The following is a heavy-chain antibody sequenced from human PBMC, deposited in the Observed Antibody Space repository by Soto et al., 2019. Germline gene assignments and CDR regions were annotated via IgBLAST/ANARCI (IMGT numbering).Heavy chain of an antibody. Sequence: QVQLVQSGAEVKKPGSSVKVSCKASGGTFSSYAISWVRQAPGQGLEWMGEIITNFGTANYAQKFQGRVMIAMDKSTSTAYVDLSSLTSENTAVYYCVTAPGVYDSSGYYYDDVDYSRQGTLVTVSS. CDR3: VTAPGVYDSSGYYYDDVDY. D-gene: IGHD3-22*01. CDR1: GGTFSSYA. V-gene: IGHV1-69*06. CDR2: IITNFGTA. J-gene: IGHJ4*02.